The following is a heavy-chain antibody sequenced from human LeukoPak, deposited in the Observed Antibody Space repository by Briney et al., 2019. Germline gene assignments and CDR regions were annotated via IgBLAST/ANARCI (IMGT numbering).Heavy chain of an antibody. Sequence: PGGSLRLSCAASGFTFSSYGMHWVRQAPGKGLEWVAVISYDGSNKYYADSVKGRFTISRDNSKNTLYLQMGSLRAEDMAVYYCARGGGHTIFGVVIPFDYWGQGTLVTVSS. D-gene: IGHD3-3*01. J-gene: IGHJ4*02. CDR3: ARGGGHTIFGVVIPFDY. V-gene: IGHV3-30*03. CDR2: ISYDGSNK. CDR1: GFTFSSYG.